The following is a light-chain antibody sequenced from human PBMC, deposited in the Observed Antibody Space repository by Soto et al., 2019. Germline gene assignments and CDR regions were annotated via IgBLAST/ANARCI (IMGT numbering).Light chain of an antibody. V-gene: IGKV3-11*01. CDR1: QSVSSN. CDR2: GAS. Sequence: IVLTQSPATLSLSPGKRATLSCRASQSVSSNLAWYQQKPGQAPRLLIYGASTRATGIPARFSGSGSGTDFTLTISSLEPEDFAVYYCHQRKSWPRTFGQGTKV. J-gene: IGKJ1*01. CDR3: HQRKSWPRT.